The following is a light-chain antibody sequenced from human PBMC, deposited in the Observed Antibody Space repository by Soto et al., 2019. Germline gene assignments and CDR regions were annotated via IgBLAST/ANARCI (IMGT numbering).Light chain of an antibody. J-gene: IGLJ3*02. CDR2: GNS. CDR3: QSYDSSLSGWV. V-gene: IGLV1-40*01. Sequence: QSVLTQPPSVSGAPGQRVTISCTGSSSNIGAGYDVPWYQQLPGTAPILLIYGNSNRPSGVPDRFSGSKSGTSASLAITGLQAEDEADYYCQSYDSSLSGWVFGGGTKLTVL. CDR1: SSNIGAGYD.